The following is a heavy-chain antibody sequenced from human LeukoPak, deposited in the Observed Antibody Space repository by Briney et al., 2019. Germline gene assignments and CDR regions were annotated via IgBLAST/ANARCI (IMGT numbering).Heavy chain of an antibody. Sequence: ASVTVSFTASGYTFTVYYMHWVRQAPGQGLEWMGWINPNSGGTNYAQKFQGRVTMTRDTSISTAYMELSRLRSDDTAVYYCAREGAAAASTAFDIWGQGTMVTVSS. CDR3: AREGAAAASTAFDI. D-gene: IGHD6-13*01. J-gene: IGHJ3*02. CDR1: GYTFTVYY. CDR2: INPNSGGT. V-gene: IGHV1-2*02.